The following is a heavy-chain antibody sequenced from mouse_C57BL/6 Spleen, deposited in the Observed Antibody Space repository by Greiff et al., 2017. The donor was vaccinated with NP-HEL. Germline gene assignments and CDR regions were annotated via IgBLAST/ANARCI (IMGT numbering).Heavy chain of an antibody. CDR2: IYPGNSDT. Sequence: EVQLQQSGTVLARPGASVKMSCKTSGYTFTSYWMHWVKQRPGQGLEWIGAIYPGNSDTSYNQKFKGKTKLTAVTSASTAYMELSSLTNEDSAVYYCTRGDYYGRGYFDVWGTGTTVTVSS. J-gene: IGHJ1*03. CDR3: TRGDYYGRGYFDV. V-gene: IGHV1-5*01. D-gene: IGHD1-1*01. CDR1: GYTFTSYW.